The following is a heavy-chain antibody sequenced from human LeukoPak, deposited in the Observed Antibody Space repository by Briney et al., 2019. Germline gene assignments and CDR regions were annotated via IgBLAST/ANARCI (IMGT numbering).Heavy chain of an antibody. CDR1: GFTFSSYA. Sequence: GGSLRLSCAASGFTFSSYAMHWVRQAPGKGLEWVAVISYDGSNKYYADSVKGRFTISRDNSKNTLYLQMNSLRAEDTAVYYCAREEEYSSSWFYWGQGTLVTVSS. V-gene: IGHV3-30*04. CDR3: AREEEYSSSWFY. D-gene: IGHD6-13*01. CDR2: ISYDGSNK. J-gene: IGHJ4*02.